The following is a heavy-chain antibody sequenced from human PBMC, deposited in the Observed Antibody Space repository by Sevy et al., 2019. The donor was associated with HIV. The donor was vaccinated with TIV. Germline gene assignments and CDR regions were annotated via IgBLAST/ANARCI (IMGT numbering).Heavy chain of an antibody. J-gene: IGHJ3*02. Sequence: SETLSLTCAVYGGSFSGYYWSWIRQPPGKGLEWIGEINHSGSTNYNPSLKSRVTISGDTSKNQCSLGLSSVTAADTAVYYCARHCSGTSCSHAFDIWGQGTMVTVSS. CDR3: ARHCSGTSCSHAFDI. V-gene: IGHV4-34*01. CDR1: GGSFSGYY. D-gene: IGHD2-2*01. CDR2: INHSGST.